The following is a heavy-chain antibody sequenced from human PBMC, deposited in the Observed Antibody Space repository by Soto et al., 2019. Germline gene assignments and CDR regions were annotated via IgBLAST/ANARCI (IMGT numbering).Heavy chain of an antibody. CDR3: VRDGRSGGSSYSGSFDP. D-gene: IGHD2-15*01. V-gene: IGHV5-51*01. Sequence: GESLKISCEASGYTFANYWIGWVRQMPGKGLELMGIIYPIESDARYSPSFQGQVIISADKSINTAYLQWSSLRASDTAIYYCVRDGRSGGSSYSGSFDPWGQGTLVTVSS. J-gene: IGHJ5*02. CDR2: IYPIESDA. CDR1: GYTFANYW.